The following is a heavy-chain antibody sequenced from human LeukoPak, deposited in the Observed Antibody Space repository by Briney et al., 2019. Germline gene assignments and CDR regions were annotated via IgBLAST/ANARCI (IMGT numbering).Heavy chain of an antibody. J-gene: IGHJ6*03. Sequence: SVKVSCKASGGTFSSYTISWVRQAPGQGLEWMGRIIPILGIANYAQKFQGRVTITADKSTSTAYMELSSLRSEDTALYYCARVLSAVVAATRGYYYYMDVWGKGTTVTVSS. CDR3: ARVLSAVVAATRGYYYYMDV. CDR1: GGTFSSYT. D-gene: IGHD2-15*01. CDR2: IIPILGIA. V-gene: IGHV1-69*02.